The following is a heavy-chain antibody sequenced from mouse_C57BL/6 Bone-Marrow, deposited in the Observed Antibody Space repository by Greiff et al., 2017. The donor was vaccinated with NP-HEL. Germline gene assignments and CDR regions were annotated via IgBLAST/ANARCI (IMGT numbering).Heavy chain of an antibody. J-gene: IGHJ4*01. CDR3: ARQKGIYLYEAMDY. V-gene: IGHV5-15*01. Sequence: EVQGVESGGGLVQPGGSLKLSCAASGFTFSDYGMAWVRQAPRKGPEWVAFISNLAYSIYYADTVTGRFTISKGNAKNTLYLEMSSLRSEDTAMYYCARQKGIYLYEAMDYWGQGTSVTVSS. D-gene: IGHD5-5*01. CDR1: GFTFSDYG. CDR2: ISNLAYSI.